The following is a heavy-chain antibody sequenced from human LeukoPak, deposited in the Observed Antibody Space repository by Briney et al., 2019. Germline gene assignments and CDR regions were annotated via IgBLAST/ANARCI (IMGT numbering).Heavy chain of an antibody. D-gene: IGHD5-18*01. CDR2: VSAGHHA. V-gene: IGHV3-13*01. J-gene: IGHJ4*02. Sequence: GGSLRLSCTASGFTLGGHDMHWVRQATGDGLEWVAAVSAGHHAFYAGSVKGRFTVSREDAKNSLYLQMNSLRAGDTAVYYCVREARGYHYTYFDYWGQGSLVTVSS. CDR1: GFTLGGHD. CDR3: VREARGYHYTYFDY.